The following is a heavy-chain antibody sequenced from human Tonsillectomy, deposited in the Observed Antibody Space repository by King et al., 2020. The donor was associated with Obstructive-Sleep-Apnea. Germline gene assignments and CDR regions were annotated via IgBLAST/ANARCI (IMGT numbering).Heavy chain of an antibody. CDR1: GFIFSSYA. V-gene: IGHV3-23*04. D-gene: IGHD6-13*01. CDR2: ISGNVGYT. J-gene: IGHJ4*02. Sequence: VQLVESGGGLVQPGGSLRLSCTASGFIFSSYAMSWVLQAPGKGLEWVSAISGNVGYTYYTDSVRGRFTISRDNSRNTLYLQMNSLRAEDTAVLYCAKGVAAAGDRGTFDYWGQGTLVTVSS. CDR3: AKGVAAAGDRGTFDY.